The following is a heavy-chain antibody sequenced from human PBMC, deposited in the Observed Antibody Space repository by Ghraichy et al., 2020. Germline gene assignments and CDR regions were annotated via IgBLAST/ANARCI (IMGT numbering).Heavy chain of an antibody. V-gene: IGHV3-30*04. CDR3: ARDGSGWSPHY. D-gene: IGHD6-19*01. CDR2: ISYDGSNK. Sequence: GGSLRLSCAASGFTFSSYAMHWVRQAPGKGLEWVAVISYDGSNKYYADSVKGRFTISRDNSKNTLYLQMNSLRAEDTAVYYCARDGSGWSPHYWGQGTLVTVSS. CDR1: GFTFSSYA. J-gene: IGHJ4*02.